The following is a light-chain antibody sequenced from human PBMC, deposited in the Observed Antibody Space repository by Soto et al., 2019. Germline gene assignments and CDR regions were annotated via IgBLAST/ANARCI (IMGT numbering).Light chain of an antibody. V-gene: IGLV2-23*01. J-gene: IGLJ1*01. CDR3: CSYAGSSTYV. Sequence: QSVLTQPASVSGSPGQSITISCTGTSSDVGSYNLVSWYQQHPGTAPKLMIYEGSKRPSGVSNRFSGSESGNTASLTISGLQAEDEAEYYCCSYAGSSTYVLGTGTKLTVL. CDR2: EGS. CDR1: SSDVGSYNL.